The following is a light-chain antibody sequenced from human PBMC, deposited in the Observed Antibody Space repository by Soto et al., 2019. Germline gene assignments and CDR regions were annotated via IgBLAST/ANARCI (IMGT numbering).Light chain of an antibody. CDR2: EVS. J-gene: IGLJ1*01. CDR1: SSDVGGYNY. CDR3: SSYAGSNNFV. V-gene: IGLV2-8*01. Sequence: QSVLTQPPFASGSPGQSVTISCTGTSSDVGGYNYVSWYQQHPGKAPKLMIYEVSERPSGVPDRFSGSKSSNTASLTVSGLQAEDEADYYCSSYAGSNNFVFGTGTKVTVL.